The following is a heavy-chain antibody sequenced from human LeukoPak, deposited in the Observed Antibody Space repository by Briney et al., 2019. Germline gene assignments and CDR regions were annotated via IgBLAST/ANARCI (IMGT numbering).Heavy chain of an antibody. J-gene: IGHJ4*02. CDR2: ISAYNGNT. Sequence: GASVKVSCKDSVYTFTSYGISWVRQAPGQGLEWMGWISAYNGNTNYAQKLQGRVTMTTDTSTSTAYMELRSLRSDDTAVYYCARDTCTNGVCLGAFDYWGQGTLVTVSS. D-gene: IGHD2-8*01. CDR3: ARDTCTNGVCLGAFDY. V-gene: IGHV1-18*01. CDR1: VYTFTSYG.